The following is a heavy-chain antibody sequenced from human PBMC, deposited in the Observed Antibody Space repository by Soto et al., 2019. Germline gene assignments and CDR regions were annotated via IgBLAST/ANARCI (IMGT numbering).Heavy chain of an antibody. CDR2: IYYSGST. Sequence: SETLSLTCTVSGGSISSYYWSWIRQPPGKGLEWIGYIYYSGSTNYNPSLKSRVTISVDTSKNQFSLKLSSVTAADTAVYYCARGVYYGSGSYYNDYYYYGMDVWGQGTTVTVSS. CDR1: GGSISSYY. V-gene: IGHV4-59*01. D-gene: IGHD3-10*01. CDR3: ARGVYYGSGSYYNDYYYYGMDV. J-gene: IGHJ6*02.